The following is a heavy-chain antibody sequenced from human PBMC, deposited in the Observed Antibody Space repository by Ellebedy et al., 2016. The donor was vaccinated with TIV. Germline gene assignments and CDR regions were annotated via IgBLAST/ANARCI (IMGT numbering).Heavy chain of an antibody. D-gene: IGHD3-22*01. Sequence: ASVKVSCKASGYTFTSYGISWVRQAPGQGLEWMGGIIPIFGTANYAQKFQGRATITADESTSTAYMELSSPRSEDTAVYYCARGDYYDSRNLDYWGQGTLVTVSS. CDR2: IIPIFGTA. J-gene: IGHJ4*02. V-gene: IGHV1-69*13. CDR1: GYTFTSYG. CDR3: ARGDYYDSRNLDY.